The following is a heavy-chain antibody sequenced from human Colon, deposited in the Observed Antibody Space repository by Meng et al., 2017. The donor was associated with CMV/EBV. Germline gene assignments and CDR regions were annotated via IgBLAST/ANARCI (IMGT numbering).Heavy chain of an antibody. CDR3: ARGQDSAKVHH. D-gene: IGHD1-26*01. V-gene: IGHV4-39*07. CDR2: VAHSANM. Sequence: QLRLRETGHGLVKPSGPLSLTCTLSGASISSFSYWNWIRQPPGKGLEWIASVAHSANMYYNTSLQSRVTMSFDTSKNQFSLRLYSVTAADTAVYYCARGQDSAKVHHWGQGSLVTVSS. CDR1: GASISSFSY. J-gene: IGHJ1*01.